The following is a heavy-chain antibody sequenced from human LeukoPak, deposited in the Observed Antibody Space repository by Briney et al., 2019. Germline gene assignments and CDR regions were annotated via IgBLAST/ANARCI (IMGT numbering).Heavy chain of an antibody. CDR3: AGHETPYYFDY. CDR2: INHSGST. V-gene: IGHV4-34*01. J-gene: IGHJ4*02. Sequence: SETLSLTCTVSGGSISSYYWSWIRQPPGKGLEWIGEINHSGSTNYNPSLKSRVTISVDTSKNQFSLKLSSVTAADTAVYYCAGHETPYYFDYWGQGTLVTVSS. CDR1: GGSISSYY.